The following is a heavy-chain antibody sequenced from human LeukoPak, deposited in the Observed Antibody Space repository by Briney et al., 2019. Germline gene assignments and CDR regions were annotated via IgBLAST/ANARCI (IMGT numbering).Heavy chain of an antibody. CDR3: ARGVDCSDFAFDI. V-gene: IGHV4-59*11. CDR2: GST. D-gene: IGHD2-15*01. J-gene: IGHJ3*02. CDR1: GVSISSHC. Sequence: SRTLSLTCTVSGVSISSHCWSWIRQPPRKGLEWIGGSTNHNPSLKSRVTISVDTSKNQFSLKLSSVTAADTAVYYCARGVDCSDFAFDIWGQGTMVTVSP.